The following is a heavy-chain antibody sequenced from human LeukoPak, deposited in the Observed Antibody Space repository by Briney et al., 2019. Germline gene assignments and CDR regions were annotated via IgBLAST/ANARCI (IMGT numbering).Heavy chain of an antibody. CDR2: IYYSGST. CDR1: GGSISSSSYY. J-gene: IGHJ4*02. Sequence: RSSETLSLTCTVSGGSISSSSYYWGWIRQPPGKGLEWIGSIYYSGSTYYNESLESRVTISIDTSKNQFSLKLNSVTAADTAMYYCAKSGGYGLIDYWGQGTLVTVSS. D-gene: IGHD1-26*01. CDR3: AKSGGYGLIDY. V-gene: IGHV4-39*01.